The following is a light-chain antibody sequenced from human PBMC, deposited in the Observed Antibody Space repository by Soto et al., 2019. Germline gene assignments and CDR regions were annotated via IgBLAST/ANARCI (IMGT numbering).Light chain of an antibody. CDR1: QTISSNY. CDR2: GAS. J-gene: IGKJ1*01. V-gene: IGKV3-20*01. CDR3: QQYGSSPRT. Sequence: VLTQSTDTLSFSPGERATLSCSASQTISSNYVAWYQQKPGQAPRLLIYGASTRATGIPARFSGSGSGTDFTLTISRLEPEDFAVYYCQQYGSSPRTFGQGTKVAIK.